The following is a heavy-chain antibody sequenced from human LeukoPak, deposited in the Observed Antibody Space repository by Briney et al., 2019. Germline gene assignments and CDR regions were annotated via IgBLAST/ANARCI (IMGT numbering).Heavy chain of an antibody. CDR3: ARDRVYYYDSSGYYSLTGYYYGMDV. D-gene: IGHD3-22*01. J-gene: IGHJ6*02. Sequence: SETLSLTCTVSGGSISSGGYYWSWIRQHPGKGLEWIGYIYHSGTTDCNPPLKSRITISVDMSKNQFSLKLSSVTAADTAVYYCARDRVYYYDSSGYYSLTGYYYGMDVWGQGTTVTVSS. CDR1: GGSISSGGYY. CDR2: IYHSGTT. V-gene: IGHV4-31*03.